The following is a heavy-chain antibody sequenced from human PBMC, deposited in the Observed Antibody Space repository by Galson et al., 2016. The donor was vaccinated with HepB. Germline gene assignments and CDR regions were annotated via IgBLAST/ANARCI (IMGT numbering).Heavy chain of an antibody. CDR3: ARDNWNARPGWYDP. CDR2: ITKDSSTV. Sequence: SLRLSCAASGFTFIDYSMNWVRQAPGKGLEWISYITKDSSTVYYADSVKGRFTIARDNAKNSEYLQMNSLRDEDTALYYCARDNWNARPGWYDPWGQGTLVTVPS. D-gene: IGHD1-20*01. J-gene: IGHJ5*02. V-gene: IGHV3-48*02. CDR1: GFTFIDYS.